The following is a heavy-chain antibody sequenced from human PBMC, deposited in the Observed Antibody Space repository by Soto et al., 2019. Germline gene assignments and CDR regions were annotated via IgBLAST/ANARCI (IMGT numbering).Heavy chain of an antibody. CDR1: GDSISSDDYC. CDR2: IYYTGRT. CDR3: ARDRSNSPDYFDY. J-gene: IGHJ4*02. V-gene: IGHV4-30-4*01. D-gene: IGHD6-6*01. Sequence: SETLSLTCTVSGDSISSDDYCWSWIRQPPGKGLEWVGYIYYTGRTSYNPYLESRLTISIDTSKNHFSLKLSSVSAADTAVYYCARDRSNSPDYFDYWGQGALVTVSS.